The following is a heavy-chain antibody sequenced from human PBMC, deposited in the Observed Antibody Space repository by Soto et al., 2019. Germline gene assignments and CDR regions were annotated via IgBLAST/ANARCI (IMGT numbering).Heavy chain of an antibody. CDR2: ISAYSGNT. CDR1: GYTFTSDD. D-gene: IGHD4-17*01. CDR3: ARIVSDYSWFDP. Sequence: ASVKVSCKASGYTFTSDDISWVRQAPGQGLEWMVWISAYSGNTNYAQKLQGRVTMTTDTSTSTAYMDLRSLRSDDTAVYYCARIVSDYSWFDPWCQGTLVTVSS. V-gene: IGHV1-18*01. J-gene: IGHJ5*02.